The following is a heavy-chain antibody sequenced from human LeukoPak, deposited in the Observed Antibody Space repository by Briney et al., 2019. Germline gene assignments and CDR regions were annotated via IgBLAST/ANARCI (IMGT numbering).Heavy chain of an antibody. D-gene: IGHD6-19*01. Sequence: GRSLRLSCAASGFIFSTYAIHWVRQAPGKGLEWVAVISFDGRNEYYADSVKGRFTISRDNSKSTLHLQMNSLRAEDTAVYYCARNLAVAFASWGQGTLVTVSS. CDR3: ARNLAVAFAS. J-gene: IGHJ4*02. CDR1: GFIFSTYA. CDR2: ISFDGRNE. V-gene: IGHV3-30*04.